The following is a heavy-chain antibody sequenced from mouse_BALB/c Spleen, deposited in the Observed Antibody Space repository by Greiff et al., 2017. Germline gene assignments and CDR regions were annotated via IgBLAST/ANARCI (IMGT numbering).Heavy chain of an antibody. D-gene: IGHD2-2*01. J-gene: IGHJ2*01. Sequence: VKLVESGGGLVKPGGSLKLSCAASGFAFSSYDMSWVRQTPEKRLEWVAYISSGGGSTYYPDTVKGRFTISRDNAKNTLYLLMSSLKSEDTAMYYCARRGGYGYYYFDYWGQGTTLTVSS. V-gene: IGHV5-12-1*01. CDR1: GFAFSSYD. CDR2: ISSGGGST. CDR3: ARRGGYGYYYFDY.